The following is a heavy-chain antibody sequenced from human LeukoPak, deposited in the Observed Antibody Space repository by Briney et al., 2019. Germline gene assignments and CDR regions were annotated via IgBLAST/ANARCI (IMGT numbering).Heavy chain of an antibody. Sequence: PSETLSLTCAVYGGSFSGYYWSWIRQPPGKGLEWIGEINHSGSTNYNPSLKSRVTISVDTSKNQFSLKLSSVTAADTAVYYCARKSSSWYYPNWFDPWGQGTLVTVSS. D-gene: IGHD6-13*01. CDR2: INHSGST. CDR3: ARKSSSWYYPNWFDP. CDR1: GGSFSGYY. V-gene: IGHV4-34*01. J-gene: IGHJ5*02.